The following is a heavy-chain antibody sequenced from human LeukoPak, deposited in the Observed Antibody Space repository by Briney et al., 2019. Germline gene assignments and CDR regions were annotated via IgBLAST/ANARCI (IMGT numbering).Heavy chain of an antibody. CDR2: ISGGST. V-gene: IGHV3-38-3*01. CDR1: GFTVSSNE. D-gene: IGHD1-7*01. Sequence: GGSLRLSCAASGFTVSSNEMSWVRQAPGKGLEWVSSISGGSTYYADSRKGRFTIPRDNSKNTLHLQMNSLRAEDTAVYYCARAHNWKYGSFDFWGQGTLVTVSS. CDR3: ARAHNWKYGSFDF. J-gene: IGHJ4*02.